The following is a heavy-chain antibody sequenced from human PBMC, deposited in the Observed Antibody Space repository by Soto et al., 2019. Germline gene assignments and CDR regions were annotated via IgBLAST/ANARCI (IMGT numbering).Heavy chain of an antibody. CDR3: ASDQGYDDASAPYS. V-gene: IGHV3-30*03. CDR1: GFAFSSYG. D-gene: IGHD2-15*01. J-gene: IGHJ4*02. CDR2: ISYDGSLQ. Sequence: QAQLVESGGGVVQPGRSLRLSCAASGFAFSSYGMHWVRQAPGMGLEWVAVISYDGSLQHYADSVKCRFTISRDNSKNMVLLQISRVRAEETAVYYCASDQGYDDASAPYSWGQGTLVSVSS.